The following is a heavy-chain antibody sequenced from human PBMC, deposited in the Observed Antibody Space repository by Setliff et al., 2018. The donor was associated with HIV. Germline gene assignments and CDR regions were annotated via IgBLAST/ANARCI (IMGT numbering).Heavy chain of an antibody. D-gene: IGHD3-22*01. V-gene: IGHV1-3*01. Sequence: ASVKVSCKASGYTFTSYAMHWVRQAPGQRLEWMGWINAGNGNTKYSQKFQGRVTITRDTSTSTVYMELSSLRSEDTAVYYCARGGGYYAPLVYWGQGTLVTVSS. CDR2: INAGNGNT. CDR1: GYTFTSYA. J-gene: IGHJ4*02. CDR3: ARGGGYYAPLVY.